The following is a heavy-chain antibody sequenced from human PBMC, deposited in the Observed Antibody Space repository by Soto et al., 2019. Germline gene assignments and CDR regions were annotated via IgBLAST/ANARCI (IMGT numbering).Heavy chain of an antibody. J-gene: IGHJ4*02. CDR3: ARSIVVVTALDY. V-gene: IGHV1-3*05. Sequence: QVQLVQSGAEEKKPGASVKVSCKASGYTFTSYAMHWVRQAPGQRLELMGWINAGNGNTKYSQKFQGRVTITRDTSASTAYMELSSLRSEDTAVYYCARSIVVVTALDYWGQGPLVTVSS. D-gene: IGHD2-21*02. CDR1: GYTFTSYA. CDR2: INAGNGNT.